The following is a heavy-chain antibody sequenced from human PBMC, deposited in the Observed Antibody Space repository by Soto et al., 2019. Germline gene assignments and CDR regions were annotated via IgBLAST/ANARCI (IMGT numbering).Heavy chain of an antibody. V-gene: IGHV6-1*01. Sequence: SQTRSLTCAISVDSVSSNSAAWNWIRQSPSRCLEWLGRTYYRSKWYNDYAVSVKSRITINPDKSKNQFSLQLNSVTPEDTAVYYLSREGIPIFGVVRSDAFDIWGQGTMVTVSS. CDR3: SREGIPIFGVVRSDAFDI. CDR1: VDSVSSNSAA. J-gene: IGHJ3*02. CDR2: TYYRSKWYN. D-gene: IGHD3-3*01.